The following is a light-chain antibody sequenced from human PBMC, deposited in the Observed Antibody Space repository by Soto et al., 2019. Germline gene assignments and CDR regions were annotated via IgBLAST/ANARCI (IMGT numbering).Light chain of an antibody. CDR3: QQYGSSPLT. V-gene: IGKV3-20*01. CDR2: GAS. J-gene: IGKJ4*01. CDR1: QSVSSSF. Sequence: EIVLTQSPGTLSLSPGERATLSCRASQSVSSSFLAWYQQKPGQAPRLLIYGASSRATGIPDRFSGSVSGTDFTLTISRLEPEDVAVYYCQQYGSSPLTFGGGTKVEIK.